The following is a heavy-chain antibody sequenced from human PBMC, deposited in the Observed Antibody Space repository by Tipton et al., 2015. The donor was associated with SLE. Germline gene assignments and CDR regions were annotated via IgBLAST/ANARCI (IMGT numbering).Heavy chain of an antibody. J-gene: IGHJ4*02. V-gene: IGHV3-23*01. D-gene: IGHD6-19*01. CDR3: VGIAVAVFDY. CDR1: GFTFNNYA. CDR2: SSHTDYNT. Sequence: GSLRLSCRASGFTFNNYAMSWVRQAPGKGLEWVSTSSHTDYNTYYGDSVKGRFTISRDNSKNTLYLQMNSLRVDDTAVYYCVGIAVAVFDYWGQGTLVTVSS.